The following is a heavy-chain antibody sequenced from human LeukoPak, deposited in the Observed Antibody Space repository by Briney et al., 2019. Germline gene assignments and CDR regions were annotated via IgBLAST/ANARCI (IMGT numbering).Heavy chain of an antibody. V-gene: IGHV3-11*01. D-gene: IGHD4-17*01. CDR1: GFTFSDYY. CDR2: ISSSGSTI. CDR3: ATLRRGYYFDY. Sequence: AGGSLRLSCAASGFTFSDYYMSWIRQAPGKELEWVSYISSSGSTIYYADSVKGRFTISRDNAKNSLYLQMNSLRAEDTAVYYCATLRRGYYFDYWGQGTLVTVSS. J-gene: IGHJ4*02.